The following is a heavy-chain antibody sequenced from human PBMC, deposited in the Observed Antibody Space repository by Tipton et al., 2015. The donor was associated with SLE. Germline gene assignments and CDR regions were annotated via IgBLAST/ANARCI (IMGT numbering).Heavy chain of an antibody. V-gene: IGHV4-30-2*01. CDR1: GGSISSGGYS. D-gene: IGHD3-9*01. Sequence: TLSLTCAVSGGSISSGGYSWSWIRQPPGKGLEWIGYIYHSGSTYYNPSLKSRVTISVDRSKNQFSLKLSSVTAADTAVYYCARDQGDDILTGYYYMDVWGKGTTVTVSS. CDR3: ARDQGDDILTGYYYMDV. CDR2: IYHSGST. J-gene: IGHJ6*03.